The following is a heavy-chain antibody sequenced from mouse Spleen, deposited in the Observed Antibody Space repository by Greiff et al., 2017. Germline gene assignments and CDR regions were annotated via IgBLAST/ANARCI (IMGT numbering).Heavy chain of an antibody. D-gene: IGHD1-1*01. CDR3: ARGDYYGSSSWYFDV. Sequence: LVESGPELVKPGASVKMSCKASGYTFTSYVMHWVKQKPGQGLEWIGYINPYNDGTKYNEKFKGKATLTSDKSSSTAYMELSSLTSEDSAVYYCARGDYYGSSSWYFDVWGAGTTVTVSS. CDR1: GYTFTSYV. J-gene: IGHJ1*01. V-gene: IGHV1-14*01. CDR2: INPYNDGT.